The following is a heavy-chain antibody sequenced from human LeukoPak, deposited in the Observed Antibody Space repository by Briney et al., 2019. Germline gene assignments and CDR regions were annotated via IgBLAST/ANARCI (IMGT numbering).Heavy chain of an antibody. D-gene: IGHD6-19*01. Sequence: GSLRLSCAASGFSFSSYWTHWVRQAPGKGLVWVSRLNSDGSSTSYADSVKGRFTISRDNAKNTLYLQMNSLRAEDTAVYYCARGQAQQWLVSPWNYYYMDVWGKGTTVTISS. CDR3: ARGQAQQWLVSPWNYYYMDV. J-gene: IGHJ6*03. CDR2: LNSDGSST. CDR1: GFSFSSYW. V-gene: IGHV3-74*01.